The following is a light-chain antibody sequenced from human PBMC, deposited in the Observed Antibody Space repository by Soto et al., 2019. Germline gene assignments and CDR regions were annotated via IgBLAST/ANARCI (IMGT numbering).Light chain of an antibody. V-gene: IGKV1-5*01. Sequence: DIQMTQSPSTLSASVGDRVTITCRASQSINSWVAWFQQKPGKAPKVLIYDASTLESGVPSRFSGSGSGTEFHLTIDSLQPDDVATYYCQRYNAFSQTLGQGTKVEI. CDR2: DAS. CDR1: QSINSW. J-gene: IGKJ1*01. CDR3: QRYNAFSQT.